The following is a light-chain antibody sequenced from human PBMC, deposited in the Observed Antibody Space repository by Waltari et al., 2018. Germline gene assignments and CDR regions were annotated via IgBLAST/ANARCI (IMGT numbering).Light chain of an antibody. CDR3: QTVGHGTWV. CDR2: VNSDGSH. Sequence: QLVLTQSPSASASLGASVKLTCTLSSGHSSNIIAWHQQQPEKGPRYLMKVNSDGSHSKGDEIPDRFSGSSSGAVRYLTISSLQSEDEADYYCQTVGHGTWVFGGGTKLTVL. J-gene: IGLJ3*02. CDR1: SGHSSNI. V-gene: IGLV4-69*01.